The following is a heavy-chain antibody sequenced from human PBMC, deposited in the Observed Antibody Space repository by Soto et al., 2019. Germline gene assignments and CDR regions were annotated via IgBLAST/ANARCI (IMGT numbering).Heavy chain of an antibody. Sequence: SLRLSCAASGFPFSSYGMHWVRQAPGKGLEWVAVIWYDGSNKYYADSVKGRFTISRDNSKNTLYLQMNSLRAEDTAVYYCARDTPPYCSSTSCYNWFDPWGQGTLVTVSS. CDR2: IWYDGSNK. J-gene: IGHJ5*02. CDR3: ARDTPPYCSSTSCYNWFDP. D-gene: IGHD2-2*01. V-gene: IGHV3-33*01. CDR1: GFPFSSYG.